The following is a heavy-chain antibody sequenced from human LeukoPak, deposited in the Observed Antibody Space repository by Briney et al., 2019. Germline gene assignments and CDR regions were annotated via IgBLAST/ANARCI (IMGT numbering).Heavy chain of an antibody. CDR1: GGSFSGYY. V-gene: IGHV4-34*01. J-gene: IGHJ4*02. CDR3: AREGDLDCSSTSCYQY. D-gene: IGHD2-2*01. Sequence: SETLSLTCAVYGGSFSGYYWSWIRQPPGKGLEWIGEINHSGSTNYNPSLKSRVTISVDTSKNQCSLKLSSVTAADTAVYYCAREGDLDCSSTSCYQYWGQGTLVTVSS. CDR2: INHSGST.